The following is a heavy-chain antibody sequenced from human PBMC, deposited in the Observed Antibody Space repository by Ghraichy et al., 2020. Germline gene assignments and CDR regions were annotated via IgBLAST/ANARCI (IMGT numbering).Heavy chain of an antibody. V-gene: IGHV3-23*01. CDR3: AKDPPAIASAASSWP. CDR1: GFSFSKST. J-gene: IGHJ5*02. CDR2: ISGSGHGT. D-gene: IGHD6-13*01. Sequence: GGSLRLSCAASGFSFSKSTMSWVRQAPGKGLEWVSTISGSGHGTYYVDSVKGRFTISRDNSRNMLFLQMNSLRAEHPAVYYCAKDPPAIASAASSWPWGRGTLVTVSS.